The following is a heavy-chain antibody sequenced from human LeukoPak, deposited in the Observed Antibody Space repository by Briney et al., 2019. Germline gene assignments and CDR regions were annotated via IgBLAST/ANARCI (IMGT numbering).Heavy chain of an antibody. J-gene: IGHJ4*02. CDR2: ISPGGDEV. Sequence: GGSLRLSCAASGFIFNDYHMSWIRQAPGKGLEWVSYISPGGDEVYFADSVKGRFTISRDNAKNSLFLQMSSLTAEDTAVYYCSAGRDIAVAGPGGYFDYWGQGSLVSVSS. CDR1: GFIFNDYH. CDR3: SAGRDIAVAGPGGYFDY. V-gene: IGHV3-11*01. D-gene: IGHD6-19*01.